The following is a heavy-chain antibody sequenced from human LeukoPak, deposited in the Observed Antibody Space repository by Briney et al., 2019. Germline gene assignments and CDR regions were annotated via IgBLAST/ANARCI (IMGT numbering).Heavy chain of an antibody. CDR3: AREVARYCSGGSCYSGWFDP. CDR2: INPNSGGT. Sequence: ASVKVSCKASGYTFTGYYMHWVRQAPAQGLEWMGRINPNSGGTNYAQKFQGRVTMTRDTSISTAYMELSRLRSDDTAVYYCAREVARYCSGGSCYSGWFDPWGQGTLVTVSS. J-gene: IGHJ5*02. V-gene: IGHV1-2*06. CDR1: GYTFTGYY. D-gene: IGHD2-15*01.